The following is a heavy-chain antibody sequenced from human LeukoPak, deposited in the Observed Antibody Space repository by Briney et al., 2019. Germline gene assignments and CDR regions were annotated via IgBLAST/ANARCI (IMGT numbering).Heavy chain of an antibody. CDR2: ISAYNGNT. J-gene: IGHJ6*03. V-gene: IGHV1-18*01. D-gene: IGHD3-10*01. CDR1: GYTFTNYG. Sequence: ASVKVPCKTSGYTFTNYGITWVRQAPGQGLEWMGWISAYNGNTNYAQKLQGRVTMTTDTSTTTAYMELRSLRSDDTAVYYCARVPLWFGGTMDVWGKGTTVTVSS. CDR3: ARVPLWFGGTMDV.